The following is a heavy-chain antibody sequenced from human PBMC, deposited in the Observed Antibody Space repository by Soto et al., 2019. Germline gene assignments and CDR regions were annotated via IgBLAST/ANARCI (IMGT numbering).Heavy chain of an antibody. Sequence: EVQLLESGGGLVQPGGSLRLSCAASGFTFRSYAMSWVRQAPGKGLEWVSAISGSGGSTYDADSVKGRFTISRDNSKNTLYLQMNSLRAEDTAVYYCAKQGLSVGELSSRGGYFDYWGQGTLVTVSS. CDR2: ISGSGGST. J-gene: IGHJ4*02. V-gene: IGHV3-23*01. CDR1: GFTFRSYA. CDR3: AKQGLSVGELSSRGGYFDY. D-gene: IGHD3-16*02.